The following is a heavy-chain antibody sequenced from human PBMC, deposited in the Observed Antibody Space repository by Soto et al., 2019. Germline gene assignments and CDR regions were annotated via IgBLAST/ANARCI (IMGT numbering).Heavy chain of an antibody. J-gene: IGHJ4*02. V-gene: IGHV1-69*13. D-gene: IGHD3-10*01. Sequence: GASVKVSCKASGGTFSSYAISWVRQAPGQGPEWMGGIIPIFGTANYAQKFQGRVTITADESTSTAYMELSSLRSEDTAVYYCARDTMVRGVLDYWGQGTLVTVSS. CDR1: GGTFSSYA. CDR2: IIPIFGTA. CDR3: ARDTMVRGVLDY.